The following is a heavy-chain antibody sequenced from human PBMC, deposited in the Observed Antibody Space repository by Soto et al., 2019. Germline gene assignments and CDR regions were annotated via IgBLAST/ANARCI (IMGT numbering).Heavy chain of an antibody. J-gene: IGHJ4*02. CDR2: ISYYGTND. CDR3: AKEDPSGRYSLDY. CDR1: GFTFSGYG. Sequence: QVQLVESGGGVVQPGRSLRLSCEASGFTFSGYGMHWVRQAPGKGLEWVAVISYYGTNDYYEDSVKARFTISRDTSKNTLYLQMTSLRIEDTAVYFCAKEDPSGRYSLDYWGQGSQVSVSS. V-gene: IGHV3-30*18. D-gene: IGHD1-26*01.